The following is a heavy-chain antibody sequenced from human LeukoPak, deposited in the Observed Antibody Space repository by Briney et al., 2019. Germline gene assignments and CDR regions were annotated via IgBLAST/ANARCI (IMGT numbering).Heavy chain of an antibody. CDR2: INHSGTT. CDR1: GGSFSDYY. V-gene: IGHV4-34*01. J-gene: IGHJ5*02. CDR3: ASHYSSGSYRYTGSFDP. D-gene: IGHD3-16*02. Sequence: SETLSLTCAVYGGSFSDYYWSWLRQPPGKGLEWIGEINHSGTTNYSRSLKSRVSISVDTSKNQFSLKLNSVTAADAAMYYCASHYSSGSYRYTGSFDPGGRGMLVNVSS.